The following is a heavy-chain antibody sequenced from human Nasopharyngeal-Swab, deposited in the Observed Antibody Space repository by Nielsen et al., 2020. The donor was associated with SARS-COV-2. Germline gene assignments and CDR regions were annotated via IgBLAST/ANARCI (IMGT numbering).Heavy chain of an antibody. CDR2: ISSSSSYI. CDR3: AREAGDAFDI. CDR1: GFTFSSYS. Sequence: GESLKISCAASGFTFSSYSMNWVRQAPGKGLEWVSSISSSSSYIYYADSVKGRFTIFRDNAKNSLYLQMNSLRAEDTAVYYCAREAGDAFDIWGQGTMVTVSS. J-gene: IGHJ3*02. V-gene: IGHV3-21*01.